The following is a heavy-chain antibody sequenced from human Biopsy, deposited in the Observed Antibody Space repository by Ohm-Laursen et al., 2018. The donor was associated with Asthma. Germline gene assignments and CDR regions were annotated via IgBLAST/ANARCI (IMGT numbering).Heavy chain of an antibody. D-gene: IGHD3-16*01. Sequence: ASVNVSCKASGYPFTDYYVHWVRQAPGQGLEWMGRIDPNSGGTNYAQKFLGRVTMTRDTSVNTAFMVLSRLRSDDTAVYYCARIKIRIGAGTDRYFDLWGRGTLVTVSS. CDR3: ARIKIRIGAGTDRYFDL. J-gene: IGHJ2*01. CDR2: IDPNSGGT. V-gene: IGHV1-2*06. CDR1: GYPFTDYY.